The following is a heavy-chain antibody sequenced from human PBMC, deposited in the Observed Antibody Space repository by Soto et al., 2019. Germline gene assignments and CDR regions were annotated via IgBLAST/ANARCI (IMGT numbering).Heavy chain of an antibody. CDR1: GFTFSNYG. Sequence: GGSLRLSCAASGFTFSNYGMHWVRQAPGKGLEWVAVIWYDGSNKYYADSVKGRFTISRDSSKNTVYLQMSSLRAEDTAVYSCARSYRRMDYYYYMDVWGKGTTVTVSS. CDR2: IWYDGSNK. V-gene: IGHV3-33*01. D-gene: IGHD2-8*01. CDR3: ARSYRRMDYYYYMDV. J-gene: IGHJ6*03.